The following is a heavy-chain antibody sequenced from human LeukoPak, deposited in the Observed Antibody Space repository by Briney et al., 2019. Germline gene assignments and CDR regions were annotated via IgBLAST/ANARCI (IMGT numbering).Heavy chain of an antibody. D-gene: IGHD1-1*01. CDR1: GFTFRSYW. J-gene: IGHJ4*02. V-gene: IGHV3-21*01. Sequence: PGGSLKLSCAASGFTFRSYWMNWVRQAPGKGLEWVSSISSSSSYIYYADSVKGRFTISRDNAKNSLYLQMNSLRAEDTAVYYCARDQTGAPVGYWGQGTLVTVSS. CDR2: ISSSSSYI. CDR3: ARDQTGAPVGY.